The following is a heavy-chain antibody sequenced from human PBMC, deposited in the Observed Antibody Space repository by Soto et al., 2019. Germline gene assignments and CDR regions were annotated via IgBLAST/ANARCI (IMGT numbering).Heavy chain of an antibody. CDR1: GGSISSGGYS. CDR2: IYHSGSI. V-gene: IGHV4-30-2*01. Sequence: QLRLQESGSGLVKPSQTLSLTCAVSGGSISSGGYSWSWIRQPPGKGLEWIGYIYHSGSIYYNPSLKSRVTISVDRSKNQFSLKLSSVTAADTAVYYCARVPSPWGQGTLVTVSS. J-gene: IGHJ5*02. CDR3: ARVPSP.